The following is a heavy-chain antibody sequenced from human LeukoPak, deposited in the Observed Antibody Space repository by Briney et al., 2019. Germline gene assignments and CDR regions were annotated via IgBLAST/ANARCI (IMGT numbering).Heavy chain of an antibody. CDR3: ARGTTDGYSYGRFDY. V-gene: IGHV4-31*03. D-gene: IGHD5-18*01. J-gene: IGHJ4*02. CDR1: GGSISSGGFY. CDR2: IYYSGTT. Sequence: SETLSLTCTVSGGSISSGGFYWIWIRQHPGKGLEWLGYIYYSGTTYYNPSLKSRVTFPVDTSKNQFSLKLNPVTAADTALYYCARGTTDGYSYGRFDYWGQGTLVTVSS.